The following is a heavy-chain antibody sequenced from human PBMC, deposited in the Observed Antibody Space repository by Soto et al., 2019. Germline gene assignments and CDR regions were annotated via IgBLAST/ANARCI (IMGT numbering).Heavy chain of an antibody. V-gene: IGHV3-33*01. CDR2: IWYDGSNK. J-gene: IGHJ4*02. CDR1: GFTFSSYG. CDR3: ARDYSNYDLELLVDY. Sequence: QVQLVESGGGVVQPGRSLRLSCAASGFTFSSYGMHWVRQAPGKGLEWVAVIWYDGSNKYYADSVKGRFTISRDNSKNTLYLQMNSLRAEDTAVYYCARDYSNYDLELLVDYWGQGTLVTVSS. D-gene: IGHD4-4*01.